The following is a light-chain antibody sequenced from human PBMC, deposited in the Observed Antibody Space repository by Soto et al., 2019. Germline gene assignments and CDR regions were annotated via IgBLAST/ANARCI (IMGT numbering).Light chain of an antibody. Sequence: QSVLTQPPSVSAAPGQKVTISCSGSSSNIGNNYVSWYQQLPGTAPKLLIYENNKRPSGIPDRFSGSKSGTSATLGITGLQTGDEADYYCGTWDSSLIARWVFGGGTKLTVL. V-gene: IGLV1-51*02. J-gene: IGLJ3*02. CDR2: ENN. CDR1: SSNIGNNY. CDR3: GTWDSSLIARWV.